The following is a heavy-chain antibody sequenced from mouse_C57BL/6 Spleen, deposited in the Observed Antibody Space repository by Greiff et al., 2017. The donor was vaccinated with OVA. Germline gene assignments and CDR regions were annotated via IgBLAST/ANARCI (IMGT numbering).Heavy chain of an antibody. V-gene: IGHV1-59*01. CDR1: GYTFTSYW. Sequence: QVQLQQSGAELVRPGTSVKLSCKASGYTFTSYWMHWVKQRPGQGLEWIGVIDPSDSYTNYNQKFKGKATLTVDTSSSTAYMQLSSLTSEDSAVYYCARSYGSSYVLDYWGQGTTLTVAS. CDR3: ARSYGSSYVLDY. J-gene: IGHJ2*01. D-gene: IGHD1-1*01. CDR2: IDPSDSYT.